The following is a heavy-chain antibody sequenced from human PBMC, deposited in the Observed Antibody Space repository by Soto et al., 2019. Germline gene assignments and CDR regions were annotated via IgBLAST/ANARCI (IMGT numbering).Heavy chain of an antibody. CDR3: ARIIGVVTALDY. V-gene: IGHV1-3*01. CDR1: GYTFTSYA. CDR2: INAGNGNT. D-gene: IGHD2-21*02. J-gene: IGHJ4*02. Sequence: ASVKVSCKASGYTFTSYAMHWVRQAPGQRLEWMGWINAGNGNTKYSQKFQGRVTITRDTSASTAYMELSSLRSEDTAVYYCARIIGVVTALDYGGQGTLVTVSS.